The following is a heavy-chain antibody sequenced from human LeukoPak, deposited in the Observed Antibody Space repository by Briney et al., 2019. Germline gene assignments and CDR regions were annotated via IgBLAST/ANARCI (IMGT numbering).Heavy chain of an antibody. D-gene: IGHD3-16*01. Sequence: PGGSLRLSCADSQFTFNGSWMNWVRQAPGKGLEWVAVIWYDGSNKYYADSVKGRFTISRDNSRNTVSLQMNSLTAEDTALYYCARDYTTSWTPGSWGQGTLVTVSS. CDR1: QFTFNGSW. V-gene: IGHV3-33*07. CDR3: ARDYTTSWTPGS. J-gene: IGHJ5*02. CDR2: IWYDGSNK.